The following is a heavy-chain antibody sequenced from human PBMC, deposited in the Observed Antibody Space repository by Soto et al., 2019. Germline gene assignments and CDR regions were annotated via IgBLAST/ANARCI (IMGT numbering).Heavy chain of an antibody. CDR3: ASPIRLPPAPTSYYYYSLAV. V-gene: IGHV3-11*04. Sequence: QVQLVESGGGLVKPGGSLRLSCAASGFTFSDYYMSWIRQAPGKGLEWVSYISSSGSTIYYADSVKGRFTISRDNAKNSLYLKMNSLRAEDPAVYYWASPIRLPPAPTSYYYYSLAVGGKGPPVPVSS. CDR2: ISSSGSTI. D-gene: IGHD4-17*01. J-gene: IGHJ6*03. CDR1: GFTFSDYY.